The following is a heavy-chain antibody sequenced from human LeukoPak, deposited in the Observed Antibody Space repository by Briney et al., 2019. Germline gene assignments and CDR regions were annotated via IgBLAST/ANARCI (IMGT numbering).Heavy chain of an antibody. Sequence: PGGSLRLSCVASEFTFSSYNMNRIRQAPGKGLEWVSYISSSGSTIYYADSVKGRFTISRDNAKNSLYLQMNSLRAEDTAVYYCARTYCSGGSCYWGQGTLVTVSS. D-gene: IGHD2-15*01. CDR3: ARTYCSGGSCY. V-gene: IGHV3-48*04. J-gene: IGHJ4*02. CDR2: ISSSGSTI. CDR1: EFTFSSYN.